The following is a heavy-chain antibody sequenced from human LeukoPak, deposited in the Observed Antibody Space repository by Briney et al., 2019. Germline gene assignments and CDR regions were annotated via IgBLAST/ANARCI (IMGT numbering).Heavy chain of an antibody. Sequence: PGGSLRLSCAASGFTFSGSAMHWVRQASGKGLEWVGRIGSRANTYATAYAASVKGRFTISRDDLKNRAYLQMNSLKTEDTAVYYCTRHSDSSGWYAGIDAFDIWGQGTMVTVSS. CDR1: GFTFSGSA. CDR2: IGSRANTYAT. V-gene: IGHV3-73*01. J-gene: IGHJ3*02. D-gene: IGHD6-19*01. CDR3: TRHSDSSGWYAGIDAFDI.